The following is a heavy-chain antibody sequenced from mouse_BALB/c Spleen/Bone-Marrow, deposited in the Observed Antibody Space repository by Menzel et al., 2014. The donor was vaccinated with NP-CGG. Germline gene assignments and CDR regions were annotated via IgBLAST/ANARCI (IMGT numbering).Heavy chain of an antibody. CDR3: ARGSYYEGAIDY. CDR2: IWAGGST. V-gene: IGHV2-9*02. J-gene: IGHJ4*01. D-gene: IGHD1-1*01. CDR1: GFSLTSYG. Sequence: VHLVESGPGLVAPSQSLSITCTVSGFSLTSYGVHWVRQPPGKVLEWLGVIWAGGSTNYNSALMSRLSISKDNSKSQVFLKMNSLQTDDTAIYYCARGSYYEGAIDYWSQGASVTISS.